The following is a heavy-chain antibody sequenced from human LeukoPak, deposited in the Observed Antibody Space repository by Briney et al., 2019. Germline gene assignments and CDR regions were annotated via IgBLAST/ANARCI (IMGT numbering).Heavy chain of an antibody. J-gene: IGHJ4*02. CDR1: GLTFRNYA. CDR2: ICANDGNT. V-gene: IGHV3-23*01. D-gene: IGHD3-22*01. Sequence: GGSLRLSCAASGLTFRNYAMSWVRQAPGKGLEWVSVICANDGNTYYADAVKGRFTISRDNSKNTLYLQMNSLRAEDTAVYYCAKVFPYYDSSGRYFDYWGQGTLVTVSS. CDR3: AKVFPYYDSSGRYFDY.